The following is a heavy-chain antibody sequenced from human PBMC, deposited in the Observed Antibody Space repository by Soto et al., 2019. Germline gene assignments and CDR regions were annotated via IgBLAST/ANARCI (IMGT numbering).Heavy chain of an antibody. J-gene: IGHJ4*02. CDR2: IWYDGSNK. CDR1: GFTFSSYG. CDR3: ARAKVGRGWLEY. Sequence: QVQLVESGGGVVQPGRSLRLSCAASGFTFSSYGMHWVRQAPGKGLEWVAVIWYDGSNKYYADSVKGRFTSSRDNSNNTLYLQMNSLRAEDTAVYDCARAKVGRGWLEYWGQGTLVIVSS. V-gene: IGHV3-33*01. D-gene: IGHD1-26*01.